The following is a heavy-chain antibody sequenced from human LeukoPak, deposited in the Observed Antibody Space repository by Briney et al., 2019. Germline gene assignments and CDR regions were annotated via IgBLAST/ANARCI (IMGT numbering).Heavy chain of an antibody. CDR2: IYYSGST. V-gene: IGHV4-39*07. CDR1: GGSISSSSYY. Sequence: PSETLSLTCTVSGGSISSSSYYWGWIRQPPGKGLEWIGSIYYSGSTYYNPSLKSRVTISVDTSKNQFSLKLSSVTAADTAVYYCARDHGSGSYHLDYWGQGTLVTVSS. CDR3: ARDHGSGSYHLDY. D-gene: IGHD3-10*01. J-gene: IGHJ4*02.